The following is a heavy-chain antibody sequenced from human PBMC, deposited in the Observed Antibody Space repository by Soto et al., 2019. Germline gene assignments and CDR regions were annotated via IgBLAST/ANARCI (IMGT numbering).Heavy chain of an antibody. V-gene: IGHV1-69*13. CDR1: GGTFSSYA. Sequence: SVKVSCKASGGTFSSYAISWVRQAPGQGLEWMGGIIPIFGTANYAQKFQGRVTITADESTSTAYMELSSLRSEDTAVYYCATYPYYYDSSGYYFDYWGQGTQVTVSS. D-gene: IGHD3-22*01. CDR3: ATYPYYYDSSGYYFDY. CDR2: IIPIFGTA. J-gene: IGHJ4*02.